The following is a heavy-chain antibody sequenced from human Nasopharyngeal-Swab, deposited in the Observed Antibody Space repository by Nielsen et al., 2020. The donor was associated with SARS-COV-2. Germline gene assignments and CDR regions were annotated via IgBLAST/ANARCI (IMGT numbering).Heavy chain of an antibody. Sequence: ASVKVSCKASGYTFTGYYMHWVRQAPGQGLEWMGWINPNSGGTNYAQKFQGRVTMTRDTSTSTVYMELSSLRSEDTAVYYCARAATYYDFWSSYFFDWGQGTLVTVSS. CDR2: INPNSGGT. CDR1: GYTFTGYY. CDR3: ARAATYYDFWSSYFFD. V-gene: IGHV1-2*02. J-gene: IGHJ4*02. D-gene: IGHD3-3*01.